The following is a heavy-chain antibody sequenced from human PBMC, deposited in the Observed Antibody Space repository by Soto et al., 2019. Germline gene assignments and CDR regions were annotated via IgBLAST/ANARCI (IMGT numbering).Heavy chain of an antibody. Sequence: PSQTLSLTCAISGDSVSSNSAAWNWIRQSPSRGLEWLGRTYYRSKWYNDYAVSVKSRITINPDTSKNQFSLQLNSVTPEDTAVYYCARAGAVPRHYYYYYGMDVWGQGTTLTVSS. CDR2: TYYRSKWYN. D-gene: IGHD1-26*01. CDR1: GDSVSSNSAA. V-gene: IGHV6-1*01. J-gene: IGHJ6*02. CDR3: ARAGAVPRHYYYYYGMDV.